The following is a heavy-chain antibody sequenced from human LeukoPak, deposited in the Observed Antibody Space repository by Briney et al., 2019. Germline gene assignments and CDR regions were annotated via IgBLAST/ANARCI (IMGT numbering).Heavy chain of an antibody. CDR1: GFTFSSYS. CDR3: AREYSRSTQNWFDP. Sequence: GGSLRLSCAASGFTFSSYSMNWVRQAPGKGLESVSSISSTSTYIYYADSVKGRFTISRDNAKNSLYLQMNSLRAEDTAVYYCAREYSRSTQNWFDPWGQGTLVTVSS. D-gene: IGHD6-13*01. CDR2: ISSTSTYI. J-gene: IGHJ5*02. V-gene: IGHV3-21*01.